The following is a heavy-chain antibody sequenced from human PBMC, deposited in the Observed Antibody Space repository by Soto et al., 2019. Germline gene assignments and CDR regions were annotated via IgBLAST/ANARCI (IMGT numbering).Heavy chain of an antibody. D-gene: IGHD6-13*01. Sequence: QSGGSLRLPCAASGFTFSSYSMNWVRQAPGKGLEWVSYISSSSSTIYYADSVKGRFTISRDNAKNSLYLQMNSLRDDDTAVYVCARAEPGAAAGTEYYGMDVWGQGTTVTVSS. J-gene: IGHJ6*02. CDR3: ARAEPGAAAGTEYYGMDV. V-gene: IGHV3-48*02. CDR1: GFTFSSYS. CDR2: ISSSSSTI.